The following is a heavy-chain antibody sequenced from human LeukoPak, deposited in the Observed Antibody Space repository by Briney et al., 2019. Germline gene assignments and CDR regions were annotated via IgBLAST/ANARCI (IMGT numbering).Heavy chain of an antibody. Sequence: GGSLRLSCAASGFTFTSYAMSWVRQAPGKGLEWVSSIGGGGVDTYYADSVKGRFTISGDISKNTLYLQMNSLRVEDTAVYYCAKDPPTTGTTFDNWGRGTLVTVSS. CDR1: GFTFTSYA. CDR2: IGGGGVDT. CDR3: AKDPPTTGTTFDN. D-gene: IGHD1-1*01. V-gene: IGHV3-23*01. J-gene: IGHJ4*02.